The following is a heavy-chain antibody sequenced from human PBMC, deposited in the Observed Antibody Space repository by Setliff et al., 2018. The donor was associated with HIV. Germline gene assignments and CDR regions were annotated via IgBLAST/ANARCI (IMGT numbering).Heavy chain of an antibody. Sequence: SETLSLTCTVSGDSISTYCWIWIRQPPGKGLEWIGNIYTSGSTNYNPSLKSRVTISVDTSKNQFSLKVNSVTAADTGVYYCVRVGKYYGSGNYFWFDYWGQGTPVTVSS. CDR2: IYTSGST. V-gene: IGHV4-4*09. CDR3: VRVGKYYGSGNYFWFDY. D-gene: IGHD3-10*01. J-gene: IGHJ4*02. CDR1: GDSISTYC.